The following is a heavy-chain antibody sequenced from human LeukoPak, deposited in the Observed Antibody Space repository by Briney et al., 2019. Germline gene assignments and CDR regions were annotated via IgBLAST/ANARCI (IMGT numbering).Heavy chain of an antibody. V-gene: IGHV3-53*01. Sequence: RTGGSLRLSCAASGFAVSSNYMSWVRQAPGKGLEWVSVIYSGGSTYYADSVKGRFTISRDNSKNTLYLQMNSLRAEDTAVYYCVKSRRVGANQRGLFDYWGQGTLVTVSP. CDR3: VKSRRVGANQRGLFDY. CDR2: IYSGGST. J-gene: IGHJ4*02. D-gene: IGHD1-26*01. CDR1: GFAVSSNY.